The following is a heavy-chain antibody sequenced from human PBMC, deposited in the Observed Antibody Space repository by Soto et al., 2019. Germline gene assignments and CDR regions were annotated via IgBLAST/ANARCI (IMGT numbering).Heavy chain of an antibody. J-gene: IGHJ4*02. CDR2: ISASGGST. CDR3: AKDLPPYDFWSGYPDY. Sequence: GGSLRLSCAASGFTFSSYAMSWVRQAPGKGLEWVSAISASGGSTYYADSVKGRFTISRDNSKNTLYLQMNSLRAEDTAVYYCAKDLPPYDFWSGYPDYWGQGTLVTVSS. CDR1: GFTFSSYA. D-gene: IGHD3-3*01. V-gene: IGHV3-23*01.